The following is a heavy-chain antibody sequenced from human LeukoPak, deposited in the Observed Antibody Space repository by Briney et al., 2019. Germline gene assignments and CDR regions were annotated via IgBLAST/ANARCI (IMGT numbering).Heavy chain of an antibody. J-gene: IGHJ5*02. Sequence: GGSLRLSCSASGFTYSSYAIHWVRQASGKGLDYVSAISSNGGNTFYADSVKGRIAISRDNSKNTVYLQMRSLRPEDTAVYYCVHSPHVVEFYPWGQGTLVTVSS. CDR3: VHSPHVVEFYP. D-gene: IGHD3-3*02. V-gene: IGHV3-64D*06. CDR1: GFTYSSYA. CDR2: ISSNGGNT.